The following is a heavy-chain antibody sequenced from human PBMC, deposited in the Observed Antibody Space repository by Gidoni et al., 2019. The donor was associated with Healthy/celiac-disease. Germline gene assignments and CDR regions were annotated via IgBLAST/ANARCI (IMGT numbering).Heavy chain of an antibody. CDR1: GGSISSGSSY. D-gene: IGHD3-9*01. CDR3: ARVGEDYDILTGYYNYYFDY. V-gene: IGHV4-61*02. Sequence: QVQLQESGPGLVKPSQTLSLTCTVSGGSISSGSSYWSWIRQPAGKGLEWIGRIYTSGSTNYNPYLKSRVTISVDTSKNQFSLKLSSVTAADTAVYYCARVGEDYDILTGYYNYYFDYWGQGTLVTVSS. J-gene: IGHJ4*02. CDR2: IYTSGST.